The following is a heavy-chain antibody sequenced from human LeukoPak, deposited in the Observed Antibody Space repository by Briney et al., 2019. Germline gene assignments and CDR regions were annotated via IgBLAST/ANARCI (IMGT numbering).Heavy chain of an antibody. CDR1: GLTFSIYS. V-gene: IGHV3-48*01. Sequence: PGGSLRLSCAASGLTFSIYSKHWVRQSPEKGLEWVSYISSSSSTIYYADSVKRLYTISRDNAKNSLYLQMNSLSAEDRAVFLCAKADIVVVPAAIGSNPWALGGTNQYYYYYMDVWGKGTTVTVSS. D-gene: IGHD2-2*02. CDR2: ISSSSSTI. CDR3: AKADIVVVPAAIGSNPWALGGTNQYYYYYMDV. J-gene: IGHJ6*03.